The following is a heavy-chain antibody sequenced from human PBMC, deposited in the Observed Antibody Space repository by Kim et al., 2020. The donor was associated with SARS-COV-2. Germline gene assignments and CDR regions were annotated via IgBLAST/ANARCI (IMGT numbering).Heavy chain of an antibody. V-gene: IGHV4-39*07. CDR2: IYYSGST. D-gene: IGHD1-20*01. CDR1: GGSISSSSYY. Sequence: SETLSLTCTVSGGSISSSSYYWGWIRQPPGKGLEWIGSIYYSGSTYYNPSLKSRVTISVDTSKNQFSLKLSSVTAADTAVYYCARDGSITGTLGYWGQGTLFTVSS. J-gene: IGHJ4*02. CDR3: ARDGSITGTLGY.